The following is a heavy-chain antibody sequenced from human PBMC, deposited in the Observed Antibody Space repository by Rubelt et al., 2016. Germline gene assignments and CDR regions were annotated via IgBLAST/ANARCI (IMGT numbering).Heavy chain of an antibody. CDR1: GGTFSSYA. Sequence: GKKPGSSVKVSCKASGGTFSSYAISWVRQAPGQGLEWMGRIIPILGIANYAQKFQGRVTITADKSTSTAYMELSSLRSEDTAVYYCARDRHSSSSGPAEYGMDVWGQGTTVTVSS. V-gene: IGHV1-69*04. J-gene: IGHJ6*02. D-gene: IGHD6-6*01. CDR3: ARDRHSSSSGPAEYGMDV. CDR2: IIPILGIA.